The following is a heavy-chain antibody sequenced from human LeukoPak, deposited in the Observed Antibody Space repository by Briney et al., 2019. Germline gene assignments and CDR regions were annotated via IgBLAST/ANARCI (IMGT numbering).Heavy chain of an antibody. V-gene: IGHV4-59*01. Sequence: SETLSLTCAVSGGSISSYYWSWIRQPPGKGLEWIGYTYYSGSTNYNPSLKSRVTISVDTSKNQFSLKLSSVTAADTAVYYCARDPRGPYCGGDCYSGGFDYWGQGTLVTVSS. J-gene: IGHJ4*02. D-gene: IGHD2-21*02. CDR1: GGSISSYY. CDR2: TYYSGST. CDR3: ARDPRGPYCGGDCYSGGFDY.